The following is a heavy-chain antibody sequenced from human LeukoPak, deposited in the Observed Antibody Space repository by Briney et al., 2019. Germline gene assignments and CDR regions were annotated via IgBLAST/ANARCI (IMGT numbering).Heavy chain of an antibody. CDR1: GFTVSSNY. CDR2: IYSGGST. D-gene: IGHD3-22*01. Sequence: GGSLRLSCAASGFTVSSNYMSWVRQAPGKGLEWVSVIYSGGSTYYADSVTGRSTISRHNSKNTLYLQMNSLRAEDTAVYYCASSGYYYRTPDAFDIWGQGTMVTVSS. J-gene: IGHJ3*02. V-gene: IGHV3-53*04. CDR3: ASSGYYYRTPDAFDI.